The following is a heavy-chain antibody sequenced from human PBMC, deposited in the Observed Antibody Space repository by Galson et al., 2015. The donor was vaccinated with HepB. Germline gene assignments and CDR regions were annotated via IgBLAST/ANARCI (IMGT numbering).Heavy chain of an antibody. Sequence: LRLSCAASGFIFNNYGMHWVRQAPGKGLEWVAVIWYDGSNKYYVDSVKGRFTISRDNSKNTLYLQMNSLRDEDTAVYYCARDRDYDFLSAFYAMDDWGQGSLVTVSS. CDR1: GFIFNNYG. V-gene: IGHV3-33*01. CDR2: IWYDGSNK. CDR3: ARDRDYDFLSAFYAMDD. J-gene: IGHJ4*02. D-gene: IGHD3-3*01.